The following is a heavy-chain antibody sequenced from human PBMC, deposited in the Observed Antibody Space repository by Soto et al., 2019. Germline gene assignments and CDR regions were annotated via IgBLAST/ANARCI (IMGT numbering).Heavy chain of an antibody. Sequence: SETLSLTCSVSGGSVSNYWWSWIRQPPGKGLEWIGYIYYTGSTNYSPSLKGRVTISLDASKSQFSLKLTSVTAADTAVYYCARGPGASDYYFDYWGPGTLVTVSS. CDR3: ARGPGASDYYFDY. J-gene: IGHJ4*02. V-gene: IGHV4-59*02. CDR1: GGSVSNYW. D-gene: IGHD3-10*01. CDR2: IYYTGST.